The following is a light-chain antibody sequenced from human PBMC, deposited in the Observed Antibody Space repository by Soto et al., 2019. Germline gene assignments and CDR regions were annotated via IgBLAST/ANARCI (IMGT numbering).Light chain of an antibody. Sequence: DIVMTQSPDSLAVSLGERATIDCKSSQSVLYSSNNKNYLAWFQQKPGQPPKLLIYWASTRESGVPDRISGSGYGTEFTLTISSLQAEDVAVYYCQQYYTVPQTFGPGTKVDIK. CDR2: WAS. CDR3: QQYYTVPQT. V-gene: IGKV4-1*01. J-gene: IGKJ1*01. CDR1: QSVLYSSNNKNY.